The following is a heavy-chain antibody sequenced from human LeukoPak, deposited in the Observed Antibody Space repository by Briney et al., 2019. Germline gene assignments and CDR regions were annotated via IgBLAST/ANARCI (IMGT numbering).Heavy chain of an antibody. J-gene: IGHJ4*02. CDR3: ARLARMATIVNVASLGTYYFDY. Sequence: PSETLSLTCTVSGDSISSNNYCWGWIRQPPGRGLEWIGSIYYSGSTYYNPSLKSRVTISVDTSKNQFSLKLSSVTAADTAVYYCARLARMATIVNVASLGTYYFDYWGQGTLVTVSS. D-gene: IGHD5-12*01. V-gene: IGHV4-39*01. CDR2: IYYSGST. CDR1: GDSISSNNYC.